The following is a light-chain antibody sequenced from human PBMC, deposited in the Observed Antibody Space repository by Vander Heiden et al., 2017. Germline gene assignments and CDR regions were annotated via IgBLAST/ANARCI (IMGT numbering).Light chain of an antibody. CDR2: DVT. CDR1: SSDVGAYNY. CDR3: SSYTSSTTRV. Sequence: QSALTQPASVSGSPGQSITISCTGTSSDVGAYNYVPWYQQHPDKAPKLMIYDVTNRPSGVSNRFSGSKSGNTASLTISGLQAEDEADYYCSSYTSSTTRVFGGGTKLIVL. J-gene: IGLJ3*02. V-gene: IGLV2-14*01.